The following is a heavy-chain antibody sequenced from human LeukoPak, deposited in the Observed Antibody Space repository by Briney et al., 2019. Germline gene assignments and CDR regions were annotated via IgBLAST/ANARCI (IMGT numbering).Heavy chain of an antibody. Sequence: ASVKVSCKASGYTFTSYYMHWVRQAPGQGLEWMGIINPSGGSTSYAQKFQGRVTMTRDTSTSTVYMELSRLRSDDTAVYYCARGAMVRGTRGWFDPWGQGTLVTVSS. CDR2: INPSGGST. CDR3: ARGAMVRGTRGWFDP. J-gene: IGHJ5*02. V-gene: IGHV1-46*01. D-gene: IGHD3-10*01. CDR1: GYTFTSYY.